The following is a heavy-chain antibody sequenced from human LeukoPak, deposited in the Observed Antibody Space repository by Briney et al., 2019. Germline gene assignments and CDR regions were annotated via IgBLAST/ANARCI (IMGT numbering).Heavy chain of an antibody. V-gene: IGHV5-51*01. J-gene: IGHJ4*02. CDR1: GYSFTSYW. CDR3: ARWDSTAEYYDY. D-gene: IGHD1-26*01. CDR2: IYPGDSDT. Sequence: ESLKISCKGSGYSFTSYWIGLVRQMPGKGLEWMGIIYPGDSDTRYSPSFQGQVTISADKSTSAAYLQWGSLKASDTAMYYCARWDSTAEYYDYWGQGTLVTVSS.